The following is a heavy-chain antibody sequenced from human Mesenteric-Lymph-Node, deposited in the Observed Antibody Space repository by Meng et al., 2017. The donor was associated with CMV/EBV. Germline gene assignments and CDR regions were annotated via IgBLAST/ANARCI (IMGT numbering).Heavy chain of an antibody. D-gene: IGHD2-2*01. CDR3: ARKGSASPNPQSYSLNYYYGMDV. V-gene: IGHV3-21*06. CDR1: GFTFSIYR. J-gene: IGHJ6*02. CDR2: MTTCSNNI. Sequence: GESLKISCAASGFTFSIYRMSWVRQAPGKGLEWVACMTTCSNNIYYADSVKGRFTISRDSAKNSLCLQKNSLRAEDTALYYCARKGSASPNPQSYSLNYYYGMDVWGQGTTVTVSS.